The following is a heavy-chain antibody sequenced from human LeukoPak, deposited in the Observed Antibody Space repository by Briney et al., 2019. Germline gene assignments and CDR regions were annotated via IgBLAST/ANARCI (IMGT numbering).Heavy chain of an antibody. CDR2: ISYDGSNK. Sequence: GRSLRLSCAASGFTFSSYAMHWVRQAPGKGLEWVAVISYDGSNKYYADSVKGRFTISRDNSKNTLYLQMNSLKTEDTAVYYCTTDLALYCSSTSCYPYYFDYWGQGTLVTVSS. V-gene: IGHV3-30-3*01. D-gene: IGHD2-2*01. CDR3: TTDLALYCSSTSCYPYYFDY. J-gene: IGHJ4*02. CDR1: GFTFSSYA.